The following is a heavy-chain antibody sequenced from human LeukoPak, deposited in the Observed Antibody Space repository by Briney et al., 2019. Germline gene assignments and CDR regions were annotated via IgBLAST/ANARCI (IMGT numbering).Heavy chain of an antibody. D-gene: IGHD6-19*01. V-gene: IGHV3-74*01. Sequence: GGSLRLSCAASGFTFSSYWMHWVRQAPGKGLVWVSRINSDGSSTSYADSVKGRFTISRDNAKNTLYLQMNSLRAEDTAVYYCARASGSGWNNNWFDPWGQGTLVTVSS. CDR2: INSDGSST. CDR1: GFTFSSYW. CDR3: ARASGSGWNNNWFDP. J-gene: IGHJ5*02.